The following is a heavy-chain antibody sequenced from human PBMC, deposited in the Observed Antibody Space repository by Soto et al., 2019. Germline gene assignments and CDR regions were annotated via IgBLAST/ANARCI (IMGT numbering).Heavy chain of an antibody. Sequence: EVQLLESGGGLVQPGESLRLSCAASEFTFINNSMSWVRQAPGKGLEWISSISGNSAYIFYADSVQGRFTISRDNSKNTLFLQMNSLRAEDTAVYYSAKCSIGGCIKYYFDYWGQGTLVTVSS. CDR2: ISGNSAYI. D-gene: IGHD6-19*01. CDR1: EFTFINNS. J-gene: IGHJ4*02. CDR3: AKCSIGGCIKYYFDY. V-gene: IGHV3-23*01.